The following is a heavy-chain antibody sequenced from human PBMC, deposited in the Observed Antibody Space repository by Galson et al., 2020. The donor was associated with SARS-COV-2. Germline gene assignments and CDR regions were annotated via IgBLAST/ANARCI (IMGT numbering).Heavy chain of an antibody. D-gene: IGHD2-2*01. J-gene: IGHJ3*02. V-gene: IGHV4-30-4*01. CDR1: GGSISSGDYY. CDR2: ISYSGST. CDR3: ARPDCSSTSGYDSCWGAFDI. Sequence: SETLSLTCTVSGGSISSGDYYWSWIRQPPGKGLEWIGYISYSGSTYYNPSLKSRVTISVDTSKNQFSLKLSSVTAADTAVYYCARPDCSSTSGYDSCWGAFDIWGQGTMVTVSS.